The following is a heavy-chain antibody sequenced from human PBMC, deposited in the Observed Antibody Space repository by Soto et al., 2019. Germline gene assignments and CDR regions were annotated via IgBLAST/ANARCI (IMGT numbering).Heavy chain of an antibody. Sequence: SVKVSCKASGGTFSSYAISWVRQAPGQGLEWMGGIIPIFGTANYAQKFQGRVTITADESTSTAYMELSSLRSEDTAVYYCARALRDGPGDAFDIWGQGTMVTVSS. CDR3: ARALRDGPGDAFDI. V-gene: IGHV1-69*13. J-gene: IGHJ3*02. CDR1: GGTFSSYA. CDR2: IIPIFGTA.